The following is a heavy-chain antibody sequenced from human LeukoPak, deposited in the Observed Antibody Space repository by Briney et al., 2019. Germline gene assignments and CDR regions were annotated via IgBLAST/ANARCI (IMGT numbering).Heavy chain of an antibody. J-gene: IGHJ1*01. Sequence: GGSLRLSCAASGFTFSSYAMSWVRQAPGKGLEWVSAISGSGGSTYYADSVKGRFTISRDNSKNTLYLQMNSLRAEDTAVYYCATAGDSSGYYYFQHWGQGTLVTVSS. CDR3: ATAGDSSGYYYFQH. CDR1: GFTFSSYA. CDR2: ISGSGGST. D-gene: IGHD3-22*01. V-gene: IGHV3-23*01.